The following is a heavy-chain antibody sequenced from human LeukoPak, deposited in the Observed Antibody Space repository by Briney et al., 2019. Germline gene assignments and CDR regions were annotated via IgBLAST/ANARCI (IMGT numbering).Heavy chain of an antibody. CDR1: GFTFSSYW. Sequence: PGGSLRLSRAASGFTFSSYWMNWVRQAPGKGLEWVANIKQDGSEKYYVDSVKGRFTISRDNAKNSLYLQMNSLRAEDTAVYYCAVGGRYFDWQPFDYWGQGTLVTVSS. CDR3: AVGGRYFDWQPFDY. J-gene: IGHJ4*02. V-gene: IGHV3-7*01. D-gene: IGHD3-9*01. CDR2: IKQDGSEK.